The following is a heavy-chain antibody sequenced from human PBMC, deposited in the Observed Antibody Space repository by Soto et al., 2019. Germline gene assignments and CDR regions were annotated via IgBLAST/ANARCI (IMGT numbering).Heavy chain of an antibody. Sequence: QVQLVESGGGVVQPGRSLRLSCAASGFTFSSYAMHWVRQAPGKGLEWVAVISYDGSNKYYADSVKGRFTISRDNSKNTLYLQMNSLRAEDTAVYYCARGTVVTVSYWGQGTLVTVSS. D-gene: IGHD2-15*01. V-gene: IGHV3-30-3*01. CDR1: GFTFSSYA. CDR3: ARGTVVTVSY. J-gene: IGHJ4*02. CDR2: ISYDGSNK.